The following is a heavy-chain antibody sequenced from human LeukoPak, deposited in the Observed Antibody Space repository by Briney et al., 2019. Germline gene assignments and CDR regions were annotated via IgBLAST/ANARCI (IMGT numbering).Heavy chain of an antibody. V-gene: IGHV3-21*04. D-gene: IGHD1-7*01. CDR3: ARGDWNYYFDY. CDR2: ISSSSSYI. CDR1: GFTFSSYS. Sequence: GGSLRLSCAASGFTFSSYSMNWVRQAPGKGLEWVSSISSSSSYIYYADSVKGRFTISRDNAKNSLYLQMNSLRAEDTAVYYCARGDWNYYFDYWGRGTLVTVSS. J-gene: IGHJ4*02.